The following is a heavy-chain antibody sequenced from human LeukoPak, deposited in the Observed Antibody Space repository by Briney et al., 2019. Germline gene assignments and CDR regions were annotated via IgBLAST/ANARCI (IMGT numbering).Heavy chain of an antibody. CDR2: INQDGNKK. J-gene: IGHJ4*02. V-gene: IGHV3-7*03. CDR1: GFTFSNYW. CDR3: ATGDYGVHGDY. Sequence: GGSLRLSCAASGFTFSNYWMTWVRQAPGKGLEWVAHINQDGNKKYYVDSVKGRFTIFRDNAKNSLYLQMNSLRAEDTAVYYCATGDYGVHGDYWGQGILVTVSS. D-gene: IGHD4/OR15-4a*01.